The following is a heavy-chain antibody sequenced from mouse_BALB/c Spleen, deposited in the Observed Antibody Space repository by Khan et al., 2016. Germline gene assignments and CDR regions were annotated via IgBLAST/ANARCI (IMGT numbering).Heavy chain of an antibody. D-gene: IGHD1-1*01. CDR3: ALYYGSRGGYYFDY. CDR1: GYSITSDYA. Sequence: EVQLQESGPGLVKPSQSLSLTCTVSGYSITSDYAWNWIRQFPGNKLEWMGYISYSGSTSYNPSLKSRISITRDTSKNQFFLQLNSVTTEDTATYYCALYYGSRGGYYFDYWGQGTTLTVSS. CDR2: ISYSGST. V-gene: IGHV3-2*02. J-gene: IGHJ2*01.